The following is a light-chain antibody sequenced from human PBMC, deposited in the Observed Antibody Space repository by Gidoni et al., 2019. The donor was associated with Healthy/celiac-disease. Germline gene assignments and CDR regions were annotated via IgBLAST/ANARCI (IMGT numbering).Light chain of an antibody. CDR1: QSVSSY. V-gene: IGKV3-11*01. CDR3: QQRSNWMYT. CDR2: DAS. Sequence: DIVLTQSPATLSLSPGESATLSCRASQSVSSYLAWYQQKPGQAPRLLIYDASNRATGIPARFSGSGSGTDFTLTISSLEPEEFAVYYCQQRSNWMYTFGQGTKLEIK. J-gene: IGKJ2*01.